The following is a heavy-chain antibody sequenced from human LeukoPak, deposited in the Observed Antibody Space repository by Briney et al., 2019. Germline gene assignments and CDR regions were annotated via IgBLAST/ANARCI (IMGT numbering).Heavy chain of an antibody. CDR1: GFTFSNAW. J-gene: IGHJ6*02. Sequence: PGGSLRLSCAASGFTFSNAWMSWVRQAPGKGLEWVSVIYSGGSTYYADSVKGRFTISRDNSKNTLYLQMNSLRAEDTAVYYCARGTGYYCGGDCYFSHDYYYYGMDVWGQGTTVTVSS. CDR2: IYSGGST. V-gene: IGHV3-66*01. D-gene: IGHD2-21*02. CDR3: ARGTGYYCGGDCYFSHDYYYYGMDV.